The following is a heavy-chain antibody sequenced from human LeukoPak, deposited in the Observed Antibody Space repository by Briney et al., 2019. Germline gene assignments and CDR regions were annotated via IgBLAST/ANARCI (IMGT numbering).Heavy chain of an antibody. J-gene: IGHJ4*02. D-gene: IGHD3-9*01. CDR2: ISGSGGST. Sequence: GGSLRLSCAASGFTFSSYAMSWVRQAPGKGLEWVLAISGSGGSTYYADSVKGRFTISRDNSKNTLYLQMNSLRAEDTAVYYCAKAEGYDILTGLDYWGQGTLVTVSS. CDR1: GFTFSSYA. V-gene: IGHV3-23*01. CDR3: AKAEGYDILTGLDY.